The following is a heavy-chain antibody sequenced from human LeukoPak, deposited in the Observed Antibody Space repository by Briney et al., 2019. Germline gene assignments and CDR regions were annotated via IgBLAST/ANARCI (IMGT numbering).Heavy chain of an antibody. CDR3: AKAKGYSYLHYFDY. V-gene: IGHV3-9*01. CDR2: ISWNSGSI. CDR1: GFTFDDYA. D-gene: IGHD5-18*01. Sequence: GGSLRLSCAASGFTFDDYAMHWVRQAPGKGLEWVSGISWNSGSIGYADSVKGRFTISRDNAKNSLYLQMDSLRAEDTALYYCAKAKGYSYLHYFDYWSQGTLVTVSS. J-gene: IGHJ4*02.